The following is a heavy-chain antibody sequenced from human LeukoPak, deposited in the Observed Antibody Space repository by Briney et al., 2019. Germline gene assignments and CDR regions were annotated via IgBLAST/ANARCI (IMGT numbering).Heavy chain of an antibody. CDR1: GNDLTDFY. J-gene: IGHJ5*02. CDR3: ETTTVNHTHDH. Sequence: ASVKVSCKASGNDLTDFYFNWVRPAPGQGLEWMGWINTKSRTTHYAQTFRGRVTMDAYNTTTYMELSRQSPDDTAVYYYETTTVNHTHDHGGQGTLVTVAS. D-gene: IGHD1-1*01. CDR2: INTKSRTT. V-gene: IGHV1-2*02.